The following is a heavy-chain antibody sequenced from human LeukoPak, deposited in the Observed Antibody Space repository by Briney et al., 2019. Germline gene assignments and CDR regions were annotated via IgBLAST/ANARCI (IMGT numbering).Heavy chain of an antibody. CDR3: AREPPTDAFDI. CDR1: GGTFSSYT. Sequence: ASVKVSCKASGGTFSSYTISWVRQAPGQGLEWMGWINPNSGGTHSAQKFQGRVTMTRDTSISTAYMELSRLRSDDTAVYYCAREPPTDAFDIWGQGTMVTVSS. CDR2: INPNSGGT. V-gene: IGHV1-2*02. J-gene: IGHJ3*02.